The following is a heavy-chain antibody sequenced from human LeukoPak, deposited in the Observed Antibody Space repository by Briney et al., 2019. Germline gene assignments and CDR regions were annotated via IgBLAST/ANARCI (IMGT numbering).Heavy chain of an antibody. CDR1: GGSISSSSYY. CDR3: ARHWRAAAGKNWFDP. J-gene: IGHJ5*02. CDR2: IYYSGST. Sequence: SETLSLTCTVSGGSISSSSYYWGWIRQPPGKGLEGIGSIYYSGSTYYNPSLKSRVTISVDTSKNQFSLKLSSVTAADTAVYYCARHWRAAAGKNWFDPWGQGTLVTVSS. D-gene: IGHD6-13*01. V-gene: IGHV4-39*01.